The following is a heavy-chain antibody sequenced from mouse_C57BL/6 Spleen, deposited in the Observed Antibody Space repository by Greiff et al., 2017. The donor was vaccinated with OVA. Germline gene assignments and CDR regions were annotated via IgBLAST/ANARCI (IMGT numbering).Heavy chain of an antibody. CDR2: IRLKSDNYAT. V-gene: IGHV6-3*01. D-gene: IGHD2-1*01. J-gene: IGHJ2*01. Sequence: EVQVVESGGGLVQPGGSMKLSCVASGFTFSNYWMNWVRQSPEKGLEWVAQIRLKSDNYATHYAESVKGRFTISRDDSKSSVYLQMNNLRAEDTGIYYCIYGNYGGDYFDYWGQGTTLTVSS. CDR3: IYGNYGGDYFDY. CDR1: GFTFSNYW.